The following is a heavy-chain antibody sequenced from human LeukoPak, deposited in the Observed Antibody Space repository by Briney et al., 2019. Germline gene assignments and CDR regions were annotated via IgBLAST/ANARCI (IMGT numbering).Heavy chain of an antibody. CDR2: ISSSGSTI. Sequence: GGSLRLSCAASGFTFSRYEMNWVRQAPGKGLEWVSYISSSGSTIYYADSVKGRFTISRDNAKNSLYLQMNSLRAEDTARYYCSKAGRDGFTLGDYWGQGTLVTVSS. J-gene: IGHJ4*02. V-gene: IGHV3-48*03. CDR3: SKAGRDGFTLGDY. CDR1: GFTFSRYE. D-gene: IGHD5-24*01.